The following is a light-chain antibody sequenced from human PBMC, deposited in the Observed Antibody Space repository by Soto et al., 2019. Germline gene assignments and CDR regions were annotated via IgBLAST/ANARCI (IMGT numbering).Light chain of an antibody. Sequence: EIVLTQSPGTLSLSPGEGATLFCRASQSISRAYLAWYQQKPGQAPRLLIYGASSRATGIPDRFSGSGSGTVFTPTINILEPDDFAVYYCHQYGNSPQTFGQGTKVDIK. V-gene: IGKV3-20*01. CDR3: HQYGNSPQT. CDR1: QSISRAY. J-gene: IGKJ1*01. CDR2: GAS.